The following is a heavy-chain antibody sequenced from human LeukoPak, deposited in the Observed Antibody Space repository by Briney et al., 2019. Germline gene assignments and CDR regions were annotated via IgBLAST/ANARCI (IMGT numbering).Heavy chain of an antibody. CDR1: GFTVSTNY. CDR2: IYSGGNT. V-gene: IGHV3-66*01. Sequence: GGSLRLSCAASGFTVSTNYMSWVRQAPGMGLEWVSVIYSGGNTYYADSVKGRFTISRDNSKNSLYLQMNSLRVEDTAVYYCARGGAARSFDQWGQGTLVTVSS. D-gene: IGHD2-15*01. J-gene: IGHJ4*02. CDR3: ARGGAARSFDQ.